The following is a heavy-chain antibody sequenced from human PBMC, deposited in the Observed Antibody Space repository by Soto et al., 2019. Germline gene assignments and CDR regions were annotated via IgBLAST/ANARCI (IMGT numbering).Heavy chain of an antibody. CDR1: GYTFTGYA. CDR3: ARDLASTTIPNY. J-gene: IGHJ4*02. CDR2: INAGNGNT. Sequence: ASVKVSCKASGYTFTGYAMHWVRQAPGQRLEWMGWINAGNGNTKYSQKFQGRVTITRDTSASTAYMELSSLRSEDTAVYYCARDLASTTIPNYWGQGTLVTVSS. D-gene: IGHD4-17*01. V-gene: IGHV1-3*01.